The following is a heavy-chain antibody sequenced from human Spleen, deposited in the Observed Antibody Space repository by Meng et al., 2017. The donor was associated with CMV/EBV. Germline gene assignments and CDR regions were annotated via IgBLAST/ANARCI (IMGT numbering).Heavy chain of an antibody. J-gene: IGHJ4*02. D-gene: IGHD2-8*01. Sequence: SETLSLTCTVSGGSVSSGSYYWSWIRQPPGKGLEWIGYIYYSGSTNYNPSLKSRVTISVDTSKNQFSLKLNSVTAADTAVYYCARDTNYLTYWGQGKLVTVSS. CDR3: ARDTNYLTY. CDR1: GGSVSSGSYY. CDR2: IYYSGST. V-gene: IGHV4-61*01.